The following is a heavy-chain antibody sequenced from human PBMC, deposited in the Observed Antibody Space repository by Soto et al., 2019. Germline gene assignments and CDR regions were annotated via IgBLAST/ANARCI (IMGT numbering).Heavy chain of an antibody. CDR3: ARDGEAAAGNYYYYGMDV. Sequence: GASVKVSCKASGYTFTSYGISWVRQAPGQRLEWMGWINAGNGNTKYSQKFQGRVTITRDTSASTAYMELSSLRSEDTAVYYCARDGEAAAGNYYYYGMDVWGQGTTVTVSS. V-gene: IGHV1-3*01. D-gene: IGHD6-13*01. CDR1: GYTFTSYG. J-gene: IGHJ6*02. CDR2: INAGNGNT.